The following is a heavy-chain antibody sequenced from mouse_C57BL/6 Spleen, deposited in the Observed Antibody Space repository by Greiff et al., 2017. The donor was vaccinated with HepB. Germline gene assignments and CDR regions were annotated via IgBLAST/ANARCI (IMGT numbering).Heavy chain of an antibody. J-gene: IGHJ2*01. CDR1: GYTFTSYW. CDR2: IDPSDSDT. CDR3: AREGVGNYLDY. Sequence: QVQLQQPGAELVMPGASVKLSCKASGYTFTSYWMHWVKQRPGQGLEWIGEIDPSDSDTNYNQKFKGKSTLTVDKSSSTAYMQLSSLTSEDTAVYYCAREGVGNYLDYWGQGTTLTVSS. V-gene: IGHV1-69*01. D-gene: IGHD1-1*02.